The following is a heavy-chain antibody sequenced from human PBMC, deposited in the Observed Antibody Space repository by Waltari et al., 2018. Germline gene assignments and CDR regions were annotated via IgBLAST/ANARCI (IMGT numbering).Heavy chain of an antibody. CDR3: TTAHPHYDILTGYYRFDY. V-gene: IGHV3-15*01. D-gene: IGHD3-9*01. J-gene: IGHJ4*02. CDR1: GFTFSNAW. Sequence: EVQLVESGGGLVKPGGSLRLSCAASGFTFSNAWMSWVRQAPGKGLEWVGRIKSKTDGGTTDYAAPVKGRFTISRDDSKNTLYLQMNSLKTEDTAVYYCTTAHPHYDILTGYYRFDYWGQGTLVTVSS. CDR2: IKSKTDGGTT.